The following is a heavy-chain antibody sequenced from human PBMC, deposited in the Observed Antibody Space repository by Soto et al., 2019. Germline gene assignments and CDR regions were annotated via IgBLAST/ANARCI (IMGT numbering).Heavy chain of an antibody. J-gene: IGHJ4*02. CDR2: ISYDGSQK. V-gene: IGHV3-30*18. CDR1: GFTLRTSG. CDR3: AKGSSRRGDIAS. D-gene: IGHD3-10*01. Sequence: QVQLVESGGGVVQPGRSLRLSCATSGFTLRTSGMHWVRQAPGKGLEWVTFISYDGSQKYYGDSVKGRFTISRDNYKDTLYLQINSLRAADTALYFCAKGSSRRGDIASWGQGTLVTVSS.